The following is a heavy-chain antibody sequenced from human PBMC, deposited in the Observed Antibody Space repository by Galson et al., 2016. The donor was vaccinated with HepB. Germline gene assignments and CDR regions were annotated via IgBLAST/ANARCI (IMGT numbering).Heavy chain of an antibody. V-gene: IGHV4-61*03. CDR2: IYNNGRA. Sequence: SETLSLTCTVSGASVNSGSDYWSWIRQPPGKGLEWIGYIYNNGRANNNPSLKSRVTISIDTSKNHFYLKLGSVSTADTAVYYCARGFFYYYYGLDVWGQGTTVTVSS. CDR3: ARGFFYYYYGLDV. CDR1: GASVNSGSDY. J-gene: IGHJ6*02.